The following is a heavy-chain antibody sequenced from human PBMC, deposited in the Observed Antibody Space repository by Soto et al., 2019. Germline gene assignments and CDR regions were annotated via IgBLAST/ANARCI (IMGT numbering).Heavy chain of an antibody. CDR3: AKDKGNYGSGTFSH. CDR1: GSTFSSYA. J-gene: IGHJ4*02. CDR2: ISGTGDSS. D-gene: IGHD3-10*01. V-gene: IGHV3-23*01. Sequence: GGSLRLSCAASGSTFSSYAISWVRQGPGKGLEWVSLISGTGDSSEYANSVKGRFTISRDYSKTTVFLQMNSLRAEDTAVYFCAKDKGNYGSGTFSHWGQGNLVTVSS.